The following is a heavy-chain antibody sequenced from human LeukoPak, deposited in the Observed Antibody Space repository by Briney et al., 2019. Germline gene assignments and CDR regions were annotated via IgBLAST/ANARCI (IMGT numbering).Heavy chain of an antibody. CDR2: INPNTGNP. V-gene: IGHV7-4-1*02. CDR3: ARAYQPLGGLSLPDY. J-gene: IGHJ4*02. D-gene: IGHD3-16*02. CDR1: GYSFTTYA. Sequence: GASVKVSCKASGYSFTTYAMNWLRQAPGQGLEWMGWINPNTGNPKYAPRFTGRFAFSLDTSASTAYLQISGLKADDTAVYYCARAYQPLGGLSLPDYWGQGTVVSVS.